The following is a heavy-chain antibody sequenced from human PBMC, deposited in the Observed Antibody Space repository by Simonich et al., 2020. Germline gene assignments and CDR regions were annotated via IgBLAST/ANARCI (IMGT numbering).Heavy chain of an antibody. V-gene: IGHV3-7*01. Sequence: EVQLVESGGGLVQPGGSLRLSCAASGFTFSSYWMSWVRQAPGKGLEWVDNIKKEESEKEYVDSVKGRFTISRDNAKNSLYLQMNSLRAEDTAVYYCARDREVYGSGSYYNYWGQGTLVTVSS. J-gene: IGHJ4*02. CDR1: GFTFSSYW. D-gene: IGHD3-10*01. CDR3: ARDREVYGSGSYYNY. CDR2: IKKEESEK.